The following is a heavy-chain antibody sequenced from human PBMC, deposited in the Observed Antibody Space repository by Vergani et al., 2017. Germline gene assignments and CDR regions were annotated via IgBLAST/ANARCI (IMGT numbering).Heavy chain of an antibody. CDR2: IWYDGSNK. D-gene: IGHD3-3*01. Sequence: QEQLVESGGGVVQPGRSLRLSCAASGFTFSNYGMHWVRQAPGKGLEWVAVIWYDGSNKYYADSVKGRFTISRDNSKNTMYLQMNSLRAEDTAVYYCARGLTIFGVVTLAFDFWGRGTLVTVSS. V-gene: IGHV3-33*01. CDR3: ARGLTIFGVVTLAFDF. J-gene: IGHJ4*02. CDR1: GFTFSNYG.